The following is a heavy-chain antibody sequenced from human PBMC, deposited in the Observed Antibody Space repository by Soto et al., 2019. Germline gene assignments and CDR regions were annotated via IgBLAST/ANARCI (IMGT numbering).Heavy chain of an antibody. CDR3: VQKRSTVQIPPT. D-gene: IGHD4-17*01. CDR1: GFTFSMFS. CDR2: ISSNGDST. J-gene: IGHJ5*02. V-gene: IGHV3-64D*06. Sequence: PGGSLRLSCSASGFTFSMFSMHWVRQAPGKGLEYVSGISSNGDSTYYADSVKGRFTISRDNSKNTLYLQMSSLRAVDTAVYYCVQKRSTVQIPPTWGQGTLVTVSS.